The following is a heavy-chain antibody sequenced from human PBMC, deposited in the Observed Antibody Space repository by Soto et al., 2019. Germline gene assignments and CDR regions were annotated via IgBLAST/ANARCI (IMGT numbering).Heavy chain of an antibody. Sequence: QVQLVQSGAEVKKPGASVKVSCKASGYTFTSYGISWVRQAPGQGLEWMGWISAYNGNTNYAQKLQGRVTMTTDTSTSTVYMELRSLRSDDTAVYYCARWSPHIVGVVAATPHYYDGMDVWGQGTKVTVSS. V-gene: IGHV1-18*01. J-gene: IGHJ6*02. CDR2: ISAYNGNT. CDR3: ARWSPHIVGVVAATPHYYDGMDV. CDR1: GYTFTSYG. D-gene: IGHD2-15*01.